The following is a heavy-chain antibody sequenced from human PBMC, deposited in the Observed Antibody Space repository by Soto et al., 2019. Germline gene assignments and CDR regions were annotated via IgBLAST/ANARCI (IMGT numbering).Heavy chain of an antibody. V-gene: IGHV4-31*03. D-gene: IGHD5-18*01. CDR2: IYYSGST. CDR1: GGSISSGGYY. J-gene: IGHJ4*02. CDR3: ARVDGYSYAFDS. Sequence: QVQLQESGPGLVKPSQTLSLTCTVSGGSISSGGYYWSWIRQHPGKGLEWIGYIYYSGSTYYNPSLKSRXXIXVXXSKNQFSLKLSSVTAADTAVYYCARVDGYSYAFDSWGQGTLVTVSS.